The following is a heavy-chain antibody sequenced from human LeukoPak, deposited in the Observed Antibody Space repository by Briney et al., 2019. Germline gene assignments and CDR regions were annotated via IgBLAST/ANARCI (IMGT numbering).Heavy chain of an antibody. Sequence: SETLSLTCAVYGGSFSGYYWSWIRQPPGKGLEWIGEINHSGSTNYNPSLKSRVTISVDTSKNQFSLKLSSVTAADTAVYYCARGRTPFDYWGQGTLVTVSS. D-gene: IGHD1-14*01. V-gene: IGHV4-34*01. CDR1: GGSFSGYY. J-gene: IGHJ4*02. CDR3: ARGRTPFDY. CDR2: INHSGST.